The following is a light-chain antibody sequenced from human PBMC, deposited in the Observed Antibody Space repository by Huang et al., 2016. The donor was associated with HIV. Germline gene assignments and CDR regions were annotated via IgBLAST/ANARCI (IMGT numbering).Light chain of an antibody. Sequence: EIVLTQSPGTLALFPGERAILSCRASQSTSSSYLAWYQQKRGQPPRLLISAASRRATGISDRFSGSGSGSDLTLTISRLEPEDFAVYVCQQYGRSPPLTFGGGTKVEMK. V-gene: IGKV3-20*01. CDR1: QSTSSSY. CDR3: QQYGRSPPLT. J-gene: IGKJ4*01. CDR2: AAS.